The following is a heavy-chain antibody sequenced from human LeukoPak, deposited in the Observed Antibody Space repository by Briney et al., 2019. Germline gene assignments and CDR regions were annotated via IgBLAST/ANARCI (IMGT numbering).Heavy chain of an antibody. CDR3: ARLGRKGWFGELHLDY. CDR1: GGSISFYY. Sequence: SETLSLTCTVSGGSISFYYWSWIRQPPGKGLEWIGYIYYSGSTNYNPSLKSRVTISVDTSKNQFSLKLSSVTAADTAVYYCARLGRKGWFGELHLDYWGQGTLVTVSS. D-gene: IGHD3-10*01. CDR2: IYYSGST. V-gene: IGHV4-59*01. J-gene: IGHJ4*02.